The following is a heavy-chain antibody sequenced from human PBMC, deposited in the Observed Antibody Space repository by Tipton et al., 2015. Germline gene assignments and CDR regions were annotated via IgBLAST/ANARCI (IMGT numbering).Heavy chain of an antibody. J-gene: IGHJ4*02. Sequence: TLSLTCTVSGGSISSSLHYWGWIRQPPGKGLEWIGSIYYSGSTYYNPSLKSRVPISVDTPKNQFSLRLSFMTAADTAVYYCASQDIVLMVYGFDYWGQGTLVTVSS. D-gene: IGHD2-8*01. V-gene: IGHV4-39*01. CDR1: GGSISSSLHY. CDR2: IYYSGST. CDR3: ASQDIVLMVYGFDY.